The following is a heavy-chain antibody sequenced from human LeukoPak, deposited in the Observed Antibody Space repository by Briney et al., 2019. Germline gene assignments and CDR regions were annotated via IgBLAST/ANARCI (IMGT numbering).Heavy chain of an antibody. D-gene: IGHD6-19*01. CDR3: ATIAVAGPNEDY. Sequence: ASVKVSCKVPGYTLTELSMHWVRQAPGKGLEWMGGFDPEDGETIYAQKFQGRVTMTEDTSTDTAYMELSSLRSEDTAVYYCATIAVAGPNEDYWGQGTLVTVSS. J-gene: IGHJ4*02. V-gene: IGHV1-24*01. CDR1: GYTLTELS. CDR2: FDPEDGET.